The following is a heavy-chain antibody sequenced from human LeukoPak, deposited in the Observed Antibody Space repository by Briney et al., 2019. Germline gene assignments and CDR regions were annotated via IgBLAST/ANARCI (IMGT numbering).Heavy chain of an antibody. V-gene: IGHV3-43*02. Sequence: LAGGSLRLSCAASGFTFDDHTMYWVRQAPGKGLEWVSFINGGGGRTSYADSVKGRFTVSRDNRKNSLYLQMNSLRTEDTAFYYCVKDVRGYYALDCWGQGTLVTVPS. CDR1: GFTFDDHT. CDR3: VKDVRGYYALDC. CDR2: INGGGGRT. J-gene: IGHJ4*02. D-gene: IGHD3-3*01.